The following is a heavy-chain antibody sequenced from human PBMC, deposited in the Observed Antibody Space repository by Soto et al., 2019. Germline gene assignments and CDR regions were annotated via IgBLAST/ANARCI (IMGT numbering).Heavy chain of an antibody. CDR2: VSHDGSYQ. Sequence: GGSLRLSCAASGFIFSYSGMHWVRQAPGKGLEWVAVVSHDGSYQNYADSVKGRFIVSRDNSKNTVDLLMNNLRVDDTAVYFCVKWDNAYFGSWGPGTLVTVSS. CDR1: GFIFSYSG. V-gene: IGHV3-30*03. D-gene: IGHD1-26*01. CDR3: VKWDNAYFGS. J-gene: IGHJ4*02.